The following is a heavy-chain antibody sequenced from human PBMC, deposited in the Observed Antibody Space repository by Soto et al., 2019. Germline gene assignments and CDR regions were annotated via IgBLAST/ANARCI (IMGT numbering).Heavy chain of an antibody. Sequence: ASVKVSCKTSGYTFNTYGINWVRQAPGQGLELMGWISAYDGKTTYAEKFQGRVTLTTDTSTSTAYMELRSLRSEDTAVYYCARDHRGSSWSPAYYYYGMDVWGQGTTVTVSS. CDR1: GYTFNTYG. J-gene: IGHJ6*02. CDR2: ISAYDGKT. CDR3: ARDHRGSSWSPAYYYYGMDV. V-gene: IGHV1-18*01. D-gene: IGHD6-13*01.